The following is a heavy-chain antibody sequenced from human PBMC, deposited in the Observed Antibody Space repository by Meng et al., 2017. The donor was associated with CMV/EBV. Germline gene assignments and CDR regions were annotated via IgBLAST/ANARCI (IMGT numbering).Heavy chain of an antibody. CDR3: ARGHSSSWKWGRTFDY. CDR2: IYHSGST. V-gene: IGHV4-4*02. D-gene: IGHD6-13*01. J-gene: IGHJ4*02. Sequence: SETLSLTCAVSGGSISSSNWWSWVRQPPGKGLGWIGEIYHSGSTNYNPSLKSRVTISVDKSKNQFSLKLSSVTAADTAVYYCARGHSSSWKWGRTFDYWGQGTLVTVSS. CDR1: GGSISSSNW.